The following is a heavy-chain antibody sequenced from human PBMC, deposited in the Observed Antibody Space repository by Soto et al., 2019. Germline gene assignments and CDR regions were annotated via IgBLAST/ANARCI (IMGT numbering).Heavy chain of an antibody. V-gene: IGHV3-33*01. D-gene: IGHD3-10*01. CDR2: IWYDGSNK. J-gene: IGHJ4*02. CDR1: GDTFSRYG. CDR3: SIYEATGVAHYFDY. Sequence: AGSLRLTCAVSGDTFSRYGQHWVLQEPRGELEWVAAIWYDGSNKYYADSVKGRFTISRDNSKNTLYLQMNSLRAEDTAVYYWSIYEATGVAHYFDYWGQGILVTVSS.